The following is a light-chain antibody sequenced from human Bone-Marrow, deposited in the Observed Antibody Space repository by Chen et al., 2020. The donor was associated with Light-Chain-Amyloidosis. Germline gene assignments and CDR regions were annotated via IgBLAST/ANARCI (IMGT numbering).Light chain of an antibody. Sequence: DIQMTQSPSSLSASVGDRVTIACRASQTIISSLNWYQQKPGKAPKLLIYAASSLQSGVPSRFRGSGSGTDFTLTISSLQPEDVATYYYQQSSNIPLTFGGGTKVEIK. CDR3: QQSSNIPLT. CDR1: QTIISS. J-gene: IGKJ4*01. CDR2: AAS. V-gene: IGKV1-39*01.